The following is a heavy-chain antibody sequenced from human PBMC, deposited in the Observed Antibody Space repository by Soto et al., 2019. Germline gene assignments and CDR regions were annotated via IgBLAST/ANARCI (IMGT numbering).Heavy chain of an antibody. CDR2: ISYDVSNK. V-gene: IGHV3-30*18. D-gene: IGHD4-17*01. J-gene: IGHJ4*02. CDR1: GFTFSSYG. CDR3: AKQVYGDYSDFDY. Sequence: GGSLRLSCAASGFTFSSYGMHWVRQAPGKGLEWVAVISYDVSNKYYADSVKGRFTISRDNSKNTLYLQMNSLRAEDTAVYYSAKQVYGDYSDFDYWGQGTLVTVSS.